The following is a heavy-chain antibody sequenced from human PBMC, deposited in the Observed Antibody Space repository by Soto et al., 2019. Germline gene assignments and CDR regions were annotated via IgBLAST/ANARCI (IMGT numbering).Heavy chain of an antibody. CDR1: GFTFRPYA. CDR3: AKAPNGNYVGVFDM. J-gene: IGHJ3*02. CDR2: ISSSGDST. V-gene: IGHV3-23*01. D-gene: IGHD1-7*01. Sequence: GGSLRLSCAASGFTFRPYAMSWVRQAPGKGLEWVSGISSSGDSTYYADSVKGRFTISRDNSKNLLTLKMSSLRVDDTALYYFAKAPNGNYVGVFDMRAHGTMVPFSS.